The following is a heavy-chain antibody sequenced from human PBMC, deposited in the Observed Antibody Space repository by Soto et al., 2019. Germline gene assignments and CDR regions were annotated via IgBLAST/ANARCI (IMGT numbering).Heavy chain of an antibody. J-gene: IGHJ5*01. V-gene: IGHV4-31*03. D-gene: IGHD3-3*01. CDR1: GRPVTRGGYY. CDR3: VRDRALDSIGPWFDF. CDR2: IYHIGSP. Sequence: QVQLQESGPGLVKPSQTLSLTCTVSGRPVTRGGYYWTWIRQPPGKGLGWIGYIYHIGSPSYNPSLKSRITMALDTSKNQFSLNLTSVTAAYTAIYYCVRDRALDSIGPWFDFWGQGTLVTVSS.